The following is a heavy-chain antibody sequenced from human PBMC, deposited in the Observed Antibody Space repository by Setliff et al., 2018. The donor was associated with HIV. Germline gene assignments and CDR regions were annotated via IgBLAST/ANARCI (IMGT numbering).Heavy chain of an antibody. CDR3: AKGRYSSSWYYLDY. D-gene: IGHD6-13*01. CDR1: GFTFDDYA. Sequence: PGGSLRLSCAASGFTFDDYAMHWVRQAPGKGLEWVSGITWNSGSIAYADSVKGRFTISRDNAKNSLYLQMNSLRAEDMALYYCAKGRYSSSWYYLDYWGQGTLVTVSS. CDR2: ITWNSGSI. V-gene: IGHV3-9*03. J-gene: IGHJ4*02.